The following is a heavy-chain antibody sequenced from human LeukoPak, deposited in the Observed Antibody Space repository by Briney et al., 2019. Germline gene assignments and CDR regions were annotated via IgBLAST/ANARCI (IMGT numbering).Heavy chain of an antibody. CDR2: ISSSSSYI. J-gene: IGHJ4*02. Sequence: SGGSLRLSCAASGFTFRGYNLNWVRQAPGKGLEWVSGISSSSSYIYYADSVKGRFTISRDNAKNSLYLQMNSLRAEDTAVYYCARDGFSYGPGAAMGYWGQGTLVTVSS. CDR1: GFTFRGYN. CDR3: ARDGFSYGPGAAMGY. V-gene: IGHV3-21*01. D-gene: IGHD5-18*01.